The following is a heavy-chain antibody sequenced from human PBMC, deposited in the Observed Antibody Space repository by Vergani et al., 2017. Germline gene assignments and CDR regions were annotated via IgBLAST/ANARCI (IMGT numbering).Heavy chain of an antibody. Sequence: QVQLQQWGAGLLKPSETLSLTCAVYGGSFSGYYWSWIRQHPGKGLEWIGEINHSGSTNYNPSLKSRRTISVDTSTNQFSLKLRSVTAADTAVYYCAREAPRRFVVVPAAIWRXFDYGGQGTLVTVSS. J-gene: IGHJ4*02. CDR3: AREAPRRFVVVPAAIWRXFDY. CDR2: INHSGST. D-gene: IGHD2-2*02. CDR1: GGSFSGYY. V-gene: IGHV4-34*01.